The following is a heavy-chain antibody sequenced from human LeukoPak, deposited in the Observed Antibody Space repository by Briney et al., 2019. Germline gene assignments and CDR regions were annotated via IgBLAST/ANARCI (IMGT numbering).Heavy chain of an antibody. D-gene: IGHD2/OR15-2a*01. CDR3: AHKYFSGRPPPRWFDP. CDR1: GFSLSTNGGG. V-gene: IGHV2-5*02. Sequence: ESGPTLVKPTQTLTLTCTFSGFSLSTNGGGVGWIRQPPGKALEWLALIYCDDDKHYIPSLKSRVTITQDNSKNQLVLTMTNMDPVATATYYCAHKYFSGRPPPRWFDPWGQGILVTVSS. J-gene: IGHJ5*02. CDR2: IYCDDDK.